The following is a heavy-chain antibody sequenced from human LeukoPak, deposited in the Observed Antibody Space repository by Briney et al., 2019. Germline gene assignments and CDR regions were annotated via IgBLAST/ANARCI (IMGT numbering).Heavy chain of an antibody. D-gene: IGHD3-3*01. CDR1: GFTFSSYS. J-gene: IGHJ5*02. Sequence: GGSLRLSCAASGFTFSSYSMNWVRQAPGKGLEWVSSISSSSSYIYYADSVKGRFTISRDDAKNSLYLQMNSLRAEDTAVYYCARDSYDFWSGSIRFDPWGQGTLVTVSS. CDR3: ARDSYDFWSGSIRFDP. CDR2: ISSSSSYI. V-gene: IGHV3-21*01.